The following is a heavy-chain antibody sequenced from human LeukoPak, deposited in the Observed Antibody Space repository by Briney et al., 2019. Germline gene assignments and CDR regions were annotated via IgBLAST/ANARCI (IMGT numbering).Heavy chain of an antibody. CDR1: GFTFSSYS. CDR2: IKQDGSEK. V-gene: IGHV3-7*01. J-gene: IGHJ4*02. CDR3: ARGYSYGYDTPDY. D-gene: IGHD5-18*01. Sequence: GGSLRLSCAASGFTFSSYSMNWVRQAPGKGLEWVANIKQDGSEKYYVDSVKGRFTISRDNAKNSLYLQMNSLRAEDTAVYYCARGYSYGYDTPDYWGQGTLVTVSS.